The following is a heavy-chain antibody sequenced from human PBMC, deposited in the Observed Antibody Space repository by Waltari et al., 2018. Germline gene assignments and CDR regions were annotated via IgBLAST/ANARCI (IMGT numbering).Heavy chain of an antibody. Sequence: EVQLVESGAGLVKPGRSLRLSCAAYGFTFSNTCMSWVRQAPGKGLEWVARIKRKADGETADYAASVKGRFTISRDDSKNTLYLQMNSLKTEDTAVYYCTTETRYPLDYWGQGVLVTVSS. V-gene: IGHV3-15*01. CDR1: GFTFSNTC. CDR3: TTETRYPLDY. D-gene: IGHD1-20*01. J-gene: IGHJ4*02. CDR2: IKRKADGETA.